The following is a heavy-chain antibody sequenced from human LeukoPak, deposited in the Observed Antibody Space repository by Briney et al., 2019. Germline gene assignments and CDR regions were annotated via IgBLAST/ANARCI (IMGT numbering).Heavy chain of an antibody. CDR2: INYSGST. CDR3: ARAGGYYGSGDRHWFDP. Sequence: SETLSLTCTVSGGSISSYYWSWIRQPPGKGLEWIGYINYSGSTNYNPSLKSRVTISVDTSKNQFSLKLSSVTAADTAVYYCARAGGYYGSGDRHWFDPWGQGTLVTVSS. CDR1: GGSISSYY. D-gene: IGHD3-10*01. J-gene: IGHJ5*02. V-gene: IGHV4-59*08.